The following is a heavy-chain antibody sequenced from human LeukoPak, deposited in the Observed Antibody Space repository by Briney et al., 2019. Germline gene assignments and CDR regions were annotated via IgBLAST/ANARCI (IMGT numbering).Heavy chain of an antibody. CDR1: GFTFSSYA. CDR2: ISYSGGST. V-gene: IGHV3-23*01. D-gene: IGHD4-17*01. CDR3: AKVDYGDYYFDY. Sequence: GGSLRLSCAASGFTFSSYAMSWVRQAPGKGLEWVSFISYSGGSTYYADSVKGRFTISRDDSKNTLYLQMNSLGAEDTAVYYCAKVDYGDYYFDYWGQGTLVTVSS. J-gene: IGHJ4*02.